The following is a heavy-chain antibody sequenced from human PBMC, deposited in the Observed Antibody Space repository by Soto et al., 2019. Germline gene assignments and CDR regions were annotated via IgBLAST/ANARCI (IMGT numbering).Heavy chain of an antibody. J-gene: IGHJ6*02. CDR1: GYTFTGYG. CDR3: ARDDYIVVVVAATPYTYYYGMDV. D-gene: IGHD2-15*01. CDR2: ISASNGNT. V-gene: IGHV1-18*04. Sequence: QVQLVQSGAEVKKPGASVKVSCKASGYTFTGYGISWVRQAPGQGLEWMGWISASNGNTNYAQKLQGRVTMTTDTSTSTAYMELRSLISDDTAVYYCARDDYIVVVVAATPYTYYYGMDVWGQGTTVTVSS.